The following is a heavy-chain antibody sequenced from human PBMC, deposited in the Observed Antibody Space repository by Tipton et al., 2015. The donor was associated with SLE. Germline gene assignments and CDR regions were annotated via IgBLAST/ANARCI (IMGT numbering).Heavy chain of an antibody. V-gene: IGHV4-30-2*01. CDR1: GGSISSGGYS. Sequence: TLSLTCAVSGGSISSGGYSWSWIRQPPGKGLEWIGYIYHSGSTYYSPSLKSRVTISVDRSKNQFSLKLSSVTAADTAVYYCASTRVRWGYFDYWGQGTLVTVSS. CDR3: ASTRVRWGYFDY. CDR2: IYHSGST. J-gene: IGHJ4*02. D-gene: IGHD3-16*01.